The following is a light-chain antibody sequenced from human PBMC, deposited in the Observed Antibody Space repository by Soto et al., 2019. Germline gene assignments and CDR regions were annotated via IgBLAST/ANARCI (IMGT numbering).Light chain of an antibody. CDR1: QDIKNY. CDR3: LQDYNYPLT. J-gene: IGKJ4*01. CDR2: DAS. V-gene: IGKV1-33*01. Sequence: DIQMTQSPSSLSASVGDRVTITCQASQDIKNYLNWYQQKSGRAPKLLIYDASDLETGVPSRFSGSGSGTDFTFTINSLQPEDIATYYCLQDYNYPLTFGGGTKVDI.